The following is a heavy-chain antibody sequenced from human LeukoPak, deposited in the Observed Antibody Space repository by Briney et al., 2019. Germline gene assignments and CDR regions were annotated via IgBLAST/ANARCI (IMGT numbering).Heavy chain of an antibody. D-gene: IGHD6-19*01. CDR1: GFTFSSYW. CDR2: ISSSGSTR. CDR3: ARDSSNGWYTGVDY. Sequence: SGGSLRLSCAASGFTFSSYWMTWVRQAPGKGLEWISYISSSGSTRYYADSVKGRFTISRDNAKNSLYLQMDRLRAEDTAVYYCARDSSNGWYTGVDYWGQGTLVTVSS. V-gene: IGHV3-48*04. J-gene: IGHJ4*02.